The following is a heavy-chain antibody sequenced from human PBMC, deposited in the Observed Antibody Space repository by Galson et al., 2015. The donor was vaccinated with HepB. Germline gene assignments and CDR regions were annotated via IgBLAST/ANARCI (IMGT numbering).Heavy chain of an antibody. V-gene: IGHV1-18*01. J-gene: IGHJ6*03. CDR3: ARDRSSYDYIWGMAYYYYMDV. Sequence: SVKVSCKASGYTFTSYGISWVRQAPGQGLEWMGWISAYNGNTNHAQKLQGRVTMTTDTSTSTAYMELRSLRSDDTAVYYCARDRSSYDYIWGMAYYYYMDVWGKGTTVTVSS. CDR2: ISAYNGNT. D-gene: IGHD3-16*01. CDR1: GYTFTSYG.